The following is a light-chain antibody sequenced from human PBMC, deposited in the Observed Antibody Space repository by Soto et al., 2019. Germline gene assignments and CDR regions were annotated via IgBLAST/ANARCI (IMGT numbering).Light chain of an antibody. CDR3: SSYTTSITLV. Sequence: QSVLTQPASVSGSPGQSIAISCTGTSSDVGSDNYVSWYQHHPGRAPKLIIYDVHNRPSGVSNRFSGSKSGNTASLTITGLQAEDKADYYCSSYTTSITLVFGGGTKLTVL. J-gene: IGLJ3*02. CDR1: SSDVGSDNY. CDR2: DVH. V-gene: IGLV2-14*03.